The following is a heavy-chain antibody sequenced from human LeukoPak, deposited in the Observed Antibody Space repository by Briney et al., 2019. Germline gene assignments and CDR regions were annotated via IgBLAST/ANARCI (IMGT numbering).Heavy chain of an antibody. D-gene: IGHD3-10*01. CDR1: GYTFTSYY. CDR2: IDPSGGST. V-gene: IGHV1-46*01. CDR3: ARGISVTMVRGVIGS. J-gene: IGHJ5*02. Sequence: ASVKVSCKASGYTFTSYYIHWVRQAPGPGLEWMGIIDPSGGSTSYTQKFQGRVTMTRDTSTSTVYMELNSLRSDDTAVYYCARGISVTMVRGVIGSWGQGTLVTVSS.